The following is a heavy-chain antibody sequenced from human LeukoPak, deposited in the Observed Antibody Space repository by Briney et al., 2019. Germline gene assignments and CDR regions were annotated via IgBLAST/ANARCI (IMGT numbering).Heavy chain of an antibody. J-gene: IGHJ5*02. D-gene: IGHD1-26*01. V-gene: IGHV1-46*01. Sequence: ASVKVSCKASGGTFTSYYMHWVRQAPGQGLEWMGLINPTGGSTGYAQKFQGRVTMTRDMSTSTDYMELSSLRSGDTAIYYCARDNSVGDNAWWFDPWGQGTLVTVSS. CDR1: GGTFTSYY. CDR3: ARDNSVGDNAWWFDP. CDR2: INPTGGST.